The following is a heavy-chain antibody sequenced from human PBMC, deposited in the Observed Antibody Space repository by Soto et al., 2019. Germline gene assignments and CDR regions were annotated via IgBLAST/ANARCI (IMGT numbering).Heavy chain of an antibody. CDR3: AREASGKLSAFDI. Sequence: QVQLVQSGAEVKKPGASVKVSCKASGYTFTSYAMHWVRQAPGQRLEWMGWINAGNGNTKYSQKFQGRVTITRDTSASTAYMELSSLRSEDTAVYYCAREASGKLSAFDIWGQGTMVTVSS. V-gene: IGHV1-3*01. CDR2: INAGNGNT. D-gene: IGHD1-7*01. J-gene: IGHJ3*02. CDR1: GYTFTSYA.